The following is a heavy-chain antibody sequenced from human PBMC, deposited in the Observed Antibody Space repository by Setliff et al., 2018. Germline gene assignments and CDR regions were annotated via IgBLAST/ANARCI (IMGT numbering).Heavy chain of an antibody. CDR2: IIPILGTT. CDR1: GYTFSRTY. J-gene: IGHJ4*01. Sequence: SVKVSCKAYGYTFSRTYITWVRQAPGRGLEWMGGIIPILGTTDYAQNFQGRVTITTDESTSSAYLEMSNLRSEDTAVYYCASALIRRVAVAGKSQFDYWGQGTLVTVSS. CDR3: ASALIRRVAVAGKSQFDY. V-gene: IGHV1-69*05. D-gene: IGHD6-19*01.